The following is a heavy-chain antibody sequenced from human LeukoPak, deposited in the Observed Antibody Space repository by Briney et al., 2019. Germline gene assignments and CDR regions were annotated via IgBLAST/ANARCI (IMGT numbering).Heavy chain of an antibody. V-gene: IGHV1-46*01. CDR3: ARSAAARHPPLAD. J-gene: IGHJ4*02. D-gene: IGHD6-6*01. CDR2: INPSGGST. CDR1: VYTFTSYY. Sequence: ASVTVSCKASVYTFTSYYMHWVRQAPGQGLEWMGIINPSGGSTSYAQKFQGRVTMTRDMSTSTVYMELSSLRSEDTAVYYCARSAAARHPPLADWGQGTLVTVSS.